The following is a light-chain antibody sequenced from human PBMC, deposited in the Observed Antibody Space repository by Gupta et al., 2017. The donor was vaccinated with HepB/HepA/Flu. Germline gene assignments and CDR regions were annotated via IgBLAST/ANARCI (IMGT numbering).Light chain of an antibody. CDR2: AAS. J-gene: IGKJ1*01. CDR3: QQYYSYPRT. V-gene: IGKV1-8*01. Sequence: GDIVTITCRASQDIGISLAWYQQKPGKAPNLLIHAASTLHSGVPSRFSGSGSGTEFTLTISRLQSEDFATFYCQQYYSYPRTFGQGTKVEVK. CDR1: QDIGIS.